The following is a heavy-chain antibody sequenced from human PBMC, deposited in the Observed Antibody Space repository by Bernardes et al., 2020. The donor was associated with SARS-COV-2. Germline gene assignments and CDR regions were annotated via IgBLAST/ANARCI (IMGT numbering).Heavy chain of an antibody. Sequence: SETLSLTCTVSGGSISSGGYYWSWIRQHPGKGLEWIGHIYYSGSTYYNPPLKSRVTISLDTSKNQFSMKLSSVTAADTAVYYCARGRGGGRGPWGQGTLVTVSS. CDR2: IYYSGST. J-gene: IGHJ5*02. CDR3: ARGRGGGRGP. D-gene: IGHD3-10*01. CDR1: GGSISSGGYY. V-gene: IGHV4-31*03.